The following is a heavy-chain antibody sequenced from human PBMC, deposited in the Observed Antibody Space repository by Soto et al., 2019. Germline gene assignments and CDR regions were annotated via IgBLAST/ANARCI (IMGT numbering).Heavy chain of an antibody. V-gene: IGHV4-38-2*01. CDR3: ARTVVLVVSNVPFFFDY. Sequence: SETLSLTCGVSGYAINSGYYWGWIRQSPGKGLEWIGNMYHGGFSYYNPSLKGRVTISVDTWKNRFSLNLRSVTAADTAVYYCARTVVLVVSNVPFFFDYWGQGMLVIVSA. D-gene: IGHD2-8*02. CDR2: MYHGGFS. CDR1: GYAINSGYY. J-gene: IGHJ4*02.